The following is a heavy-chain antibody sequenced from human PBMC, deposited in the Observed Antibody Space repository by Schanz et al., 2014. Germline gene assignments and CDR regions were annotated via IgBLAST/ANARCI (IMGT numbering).Heavy chain of an antibody. Sequence: EVQLVESGGGLIQPGGSLRLSCAASTFTFSSDWMSWVRQAPGRGLEWVSIISGSGGNTYYADAVRGRFTISRDNSRDTVYLQMNSLRADDTAMYYCAREGFGEVSYFDYWGQGTLVTVSS. CDR1: TFTFSSDW. CDR2: ISGSGGNT. D-gene: IGHD3-10*01. CDR3: AREGFGEVSYFDY. J-gene: IGHJ4*02. V-gene: IGHV3-23*04.